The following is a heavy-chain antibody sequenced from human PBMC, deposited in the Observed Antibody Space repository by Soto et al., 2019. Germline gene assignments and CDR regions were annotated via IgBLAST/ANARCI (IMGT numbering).Heavy chain of an antibody. J-gene: IGHJ6*02. D-gene: IGHD2-8*01. Sequence: PGGSLRLSCAASGFTFSNAWMNWVRQAPGKGLEWVGRIKSKTDGGTTDYAAPVKGRFTISRDDSKNTLYLQMNSLKTEDTAVYYCTTSNPVMVYANNYYYYGMDVWGQGTTVTVSS. CDR1: GFTFSNAW. CDR3: TTSNPVMVYANNYYYYGMDV. V-gene: IGHV3-15*07. CDR2: IKSKTDGGTT.